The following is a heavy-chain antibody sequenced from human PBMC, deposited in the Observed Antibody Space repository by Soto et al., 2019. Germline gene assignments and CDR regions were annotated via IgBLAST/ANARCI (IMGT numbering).Heavy chain of an antibody. J-gene: IGHJ5*02. CDR3: AKVHSGNTEGFDP. CDR1: GAYISNSSR. Sequence: SETLSLTCTVSGAYISNSSRWTWIRQPAGKGLEWIGESLARGRTDYNPSLRNRVNISVNKFRNQLDLRLYSGTAADAAVYYCAKVHSGNTEGFDPWGQGTLVTVS. D-gene: IGHD5-18*01. V-gene: IGHV4-4*02. CDR2: SLARGRT.